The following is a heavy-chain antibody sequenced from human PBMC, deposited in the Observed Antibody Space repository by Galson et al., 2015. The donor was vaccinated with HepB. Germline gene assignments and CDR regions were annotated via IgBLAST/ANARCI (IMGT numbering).Heavy chain of an antibody. CDR1: GYTFTGYY. CDR2: INPNSGGT. J-gene: IGHJ3*02. Sequence: SVKVSCKASGYTFTGYYMHWVRQAPGQGLEWMGWINPNSGGTNYAQKFQGWVTMTRDTSISTAYMELSRLRSDDTAVYYCARGPGETHGDAFDIWGQGTMVTVSS. D-gene: IGHD3-16*01. V-gene: IGHV1-2*04. CDR3: ARGPGETHGDAFDI.